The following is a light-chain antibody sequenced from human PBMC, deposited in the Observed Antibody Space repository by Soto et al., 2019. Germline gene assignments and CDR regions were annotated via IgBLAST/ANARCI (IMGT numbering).Light chain of an antibody. J-gene: IGKJ1*01. CDR1: QIISTN. CDR3: QQYNTWPRT. V-gene: IGKV3-15*01. CDR2: AAS. Sequence: EIVMTQSPATLSVSPGERATLSCRASQIISTNVAWYQQKPGQAPRFLIYAASTRASGIPARFSGRGSGTDFNLTISSLQSEDFAVYYCQQYNTWPRTFGQGTKVEIK.